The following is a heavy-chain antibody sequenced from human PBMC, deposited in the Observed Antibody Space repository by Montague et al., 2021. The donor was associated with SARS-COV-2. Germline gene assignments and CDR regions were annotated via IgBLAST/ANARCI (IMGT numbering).Heavy chain of an antibody. V-gene: IGHV4-4*07. CDR3: AGAFGSSFDF. CDR2: IFVTGGT. CDR1: FGSVKNHF. Sequence: SETLSLTCTVSFGSVKNHFWSWIRQPVGKGLEWIGRIFVTGGTRYTPSLKSRVTMSLDTSKNQFSLKLRSVTAADTAIYYCAGAFGSSFDFWGQGILVAVSS. D-gene: IGHD6-13*01. J-gene: IGHJ4*02.